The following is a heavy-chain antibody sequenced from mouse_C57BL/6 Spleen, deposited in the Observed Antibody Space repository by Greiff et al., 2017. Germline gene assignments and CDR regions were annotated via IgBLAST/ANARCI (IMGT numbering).Heavy chain of an antibody. D-gene: IGHD2-4*01. CDR1: GYTFTNYW. J-gene: IGHJ3*01. CDR2: IYPGGGYT. V-gene: IGHV1-63*01. Sequence: VQLQESGAELVRPGTSVKMSCKASGYTFTNYWIGWAKQRPGHGLEWIGDIYPGGGYTNYNEKFKGKATLTADKSSSTAYMQFSSLTSEDSAIYYSARSGDYDYDGGFAYWGQGTLVTVSA. CDR3: ARSGDYDYDGGFAY.